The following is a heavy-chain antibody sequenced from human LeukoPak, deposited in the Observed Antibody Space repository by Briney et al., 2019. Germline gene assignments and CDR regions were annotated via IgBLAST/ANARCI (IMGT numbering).Heavy chain of an antibody. CDR3: ARQTGNYYYYYMDV. Sequence: SETLSLTCTVSGGSISSSSYYWGWIRQPPGKGLEWIGSIFYSGTTYYNPSLKSRVTISVDTPKNQFSLKLSSVTAADTAVYYCARQTGNYYYYYMDVWGKGTTVTVSS. CDR1: GGSISSSSYY. D-gene: IGHD7-27*01. CDR2: IFYSGTT. V-gene: IGHV4-39*01. J-gene: IGHJ6*03.